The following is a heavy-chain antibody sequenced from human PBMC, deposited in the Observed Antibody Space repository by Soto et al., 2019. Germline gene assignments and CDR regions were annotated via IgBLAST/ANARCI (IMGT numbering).Heavy chain of an antibody. CDR1: GFSLSTSGVG. CDR3: ARIVLYSTGWGYYFDY. Sequence: SGPTLVYPTQTLTLTCTFSGFSLSTSGVGVGWIRQPPGKALEWLALIYWDDDKRYSPSLKSRLTITKDTSKNQVVLTMTNMDPVDTATYYCARIVLYSTGWGYYFDYWRQATLVTVP. V-gene: IGHV2-5*02. CDR2: IYWDDDK. J-gene: IGHJ4*02. D-gene: IGHD6-19*01.